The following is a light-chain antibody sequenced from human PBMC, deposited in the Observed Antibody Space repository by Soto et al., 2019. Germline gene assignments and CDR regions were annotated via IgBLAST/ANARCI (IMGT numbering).Light chain of an antibody. CDR3: SSYTSSSTYV. CDR1: SSDVGGYEY. CDR2: EVT. Sequence: QSALTQPASVSGSPGQSITISCTGTSSDVGGYEYVSWYQQHPGKAPKLMIYEVTNRPSGVSNRFSGSKSGNTASLTISGLQAEDEADYYCSSYTSSSTYVFXTGTKVTVL. V-gene: IGLV2-14*01. J-gene: IGLJ1*01.